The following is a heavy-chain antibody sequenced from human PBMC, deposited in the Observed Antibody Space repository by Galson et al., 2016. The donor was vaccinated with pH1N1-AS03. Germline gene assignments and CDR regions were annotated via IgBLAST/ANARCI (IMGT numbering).Heavy chain of an antibody. Sequence: LRLSCATSGFSFSESWMNWVRQAPGKGLEWIGEINYYGTPSYNPSLRGRATLSLDTSKNHFSLDLTSVTAADTAVYYCAKASNDDIWGSYRSVKYWGQGSRVIVSS. J-gene: IGHJ4*02. V-gene: IGHV4-34*08. D-gene: IGHD3-16*02. CDR3: AKASNDDIWGSYRSVKY. CDR1: GFSFSESW. CDR2: INYYGTP.